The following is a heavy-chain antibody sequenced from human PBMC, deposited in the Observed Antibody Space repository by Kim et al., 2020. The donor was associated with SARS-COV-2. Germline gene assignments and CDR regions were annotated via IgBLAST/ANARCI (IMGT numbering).Heavy chain of an antibody. CDR3: ATAAGFYFYYGMDV. V-gene: IGHV1-69*01. J-gene: IGHJ6*02. Sequence: AQKFQGRVTITADESTSTAYMELSSLRSEDTAVYYCATAAGFYFYYGMDVWGQGTTVTVSS. D-gene: IGHD6-13*01.